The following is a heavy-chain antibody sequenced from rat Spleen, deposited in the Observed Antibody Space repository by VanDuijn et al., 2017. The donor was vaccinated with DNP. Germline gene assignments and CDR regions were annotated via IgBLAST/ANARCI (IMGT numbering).Heavy chain of an antibody. Sequence: EVQVLESGGGLVQPGNSLKLSCATSGFTFSTAWLYWYRQFPDKRLEWVARIKAKSNNYATDYTESVKGRFTISRDDSKSGVYLQMNNLKEEDTAIYYCSWPGDWGQGTLVTVSS. CDR2: IKAKSNNYAT. V-gene: IGHV6-6*01. CDR1: GFTFSTAW. D-gene: IGHD1-4*01. J-gene: IGHJ3*01. CDR3: SWPGD.